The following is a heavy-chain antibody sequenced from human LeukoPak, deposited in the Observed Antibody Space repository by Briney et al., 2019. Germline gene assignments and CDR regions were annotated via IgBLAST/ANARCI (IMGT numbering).Heavy chain of an antibody. CDR3: ARKGRCRYSGSCLDAFDI. D-gene: IGHD1-26*01. CDR2: ISYDGSNK. Sequence: GGSLRLSCAASGFTFSSYGMHWVRQAPGKGLEWVAVISYDGSNKYYADSVKGRFTISRDNSKNTLYLQMNSLRAEDTAVYYCARKGRCRYSGSCLDAFDIWGQGTMVTVSS. CDR1: GFTFSSYG. J-gene: IGHJ3*02. V-gene: IGHV3-30*03.